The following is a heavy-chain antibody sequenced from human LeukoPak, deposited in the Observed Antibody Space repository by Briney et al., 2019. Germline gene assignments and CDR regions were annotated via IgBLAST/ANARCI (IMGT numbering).Heavy chain of an antibody. CDR3: AHSGSYRFLDY. CDR1: GGSFSGYY. Sequence: SETLSLTCAVYGGSFSGYYWSWIRQPPGKGLEWIGEINHSGSTIYNPSLKSRVTISVDTSKNQFSLKLSSVTAADTAVYYCAHSGSYRFLDYWGQGTLVTVSS. D-gene: IGHD1-26*01. J-gene: IGHJ4*02. V-gene: IGHV4-34*01. CDR2: INHSGST.